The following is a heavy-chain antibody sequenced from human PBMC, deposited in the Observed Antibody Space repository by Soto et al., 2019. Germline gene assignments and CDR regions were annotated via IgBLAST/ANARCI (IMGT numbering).Heavy chain of an antibody. V-gene: IGHV4-4*02. D-gene: IGHD3-22*01. CDR1: GGSISSSNW. CDR3: ARITTYYYDSSGYRYPNWFDP. CDR2: IYHSGST. J-gene: IGHJ5*02. Sequence: PSETLSLTCAVSGGSISSSNWWSWVRQPPGKGLEWIGEIYHSGSTNYNPSLKGRVTISVDKSKNQFSLKLSSVTAADTAVYYCARITTYYYDSSGYRYPNWFDPWGQGTLVTVSS.